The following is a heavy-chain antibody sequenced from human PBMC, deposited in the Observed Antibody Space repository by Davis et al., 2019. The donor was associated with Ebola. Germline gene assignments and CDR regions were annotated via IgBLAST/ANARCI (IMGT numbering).Heavy chain of an antibody. J-gene: IGHJ4*02. D-gene: IGHD4-23*01. CDR3: TKDLLPGGTDY. Sequence: PGGSLRLSCAASGFAFSTYVMTWVRQAPGKGLEWVSGINRNGDYKGYADSVRGRFTTSRDNAKNSLYLEMTSLRADDTAFYYCTKDLLPGGTDYWGQGTLVTVSP. CDR1: GFAFSTYV. CDR2: INRNGDYK. V-gene: IGHV3-9*01.